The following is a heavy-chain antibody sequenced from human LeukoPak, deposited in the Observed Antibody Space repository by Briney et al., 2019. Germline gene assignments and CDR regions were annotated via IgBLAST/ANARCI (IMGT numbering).Heavy chain of an antibody. Sequence: GGSLRLSCAASGFTFSSYAMHWDRQAPGKGLEWVAVISYDGSNKYYADSVKGRFTISRDNSKNTLYLQMNSLRAEDTAVYYCARDSYWGQGTLVTVSS. V-gene: IGHV3-30-3*01. CDR1: GFTFSSYA. J-gene: IGHJ4*02. CDR3: ARDSY. CDR2: ISYDGSNK.